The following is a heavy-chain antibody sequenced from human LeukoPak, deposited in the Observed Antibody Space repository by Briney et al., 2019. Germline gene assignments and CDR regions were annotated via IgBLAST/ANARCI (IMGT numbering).Heavy chain of an antibody. Sequence: GESLKIFCEGSGYSFTSYWIGWVRQMPGKGLEWMGIIYPGDSGTRYSPSFQGQVTISADKSISTAYLQWSSLKASDTAMYYCARHTIVAPEGALDSGGQGTLVTVSS. CDR2: IYPGDSGT. J-gene: IGHJ4*02. CDR3: ARHTIVAPEGALDS. D-gene: IGHD5-12*01. CDR1: GYSFTSYW. V-gene: IGHV5-51*01.